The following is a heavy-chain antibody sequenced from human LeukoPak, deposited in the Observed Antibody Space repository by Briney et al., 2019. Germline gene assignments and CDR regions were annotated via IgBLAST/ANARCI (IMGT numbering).Heavy chain of an antibody. CDR2: ISGSAGST. D-gene: IGHD6-19*01. Sequence: GGSLRLSCAVSGFTFSSYVMNWVRQAQGQGLEWVSDISGSAGSTHYADTVKGRFTISRDNSKNTLYLQMNSLRAEDTAVYYCAKDSGIAVAGTLRAFDIWGQGTMVTVSS. V-gene: IGHV3-23*01. CDR1: GFTFSSYV. J-gene: IGHJ3*02. CDR3: AKDSGIAVAGTLRAFDI.